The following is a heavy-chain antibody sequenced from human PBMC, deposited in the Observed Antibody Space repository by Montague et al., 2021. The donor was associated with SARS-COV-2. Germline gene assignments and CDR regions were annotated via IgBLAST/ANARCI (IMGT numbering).Heavy chain of an antibody. D-gene: IGHD2-2*01. J-gene: IGHJ3*01. Sequence: SETLSLTCTVSDGSINNYYWSWIRQPPGKGLEWIGDIYYSGSTNYNPSLKSRVTISVDTSKNQFSLKLSSVTAADTAMYYCAKEREAVRAARTLVAFDLWGQGTMVTVSS. CDR3: AKEREAVRAARTLVAFDL. CDR2: IYYSGST. CDR1: DGSINNYY. V-gene: IGHV4-59*12.